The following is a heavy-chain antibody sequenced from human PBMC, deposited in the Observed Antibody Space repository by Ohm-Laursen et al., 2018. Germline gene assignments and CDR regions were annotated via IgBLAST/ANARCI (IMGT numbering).Heavy chain of an antibody. V-gene: IGHV3-33*06. J-gene: IGHJ3*02. CDR2: IWYDGRNK. D-gene: IGHD3-9*01. Sequence: SLRLSCAASGFTFSSYGMHWVRQAPGKGLEWVAVIWYDGRNKYYADSVKGRFTISRDNSKNTLYLQMNSLRAEDTAVYYCAKVRFYDILTGYYDAFDIWGQGTMVTVSS. CDR3: AKVRFYDILTGYYDAFDI. CDR1: GFTFSSYG.